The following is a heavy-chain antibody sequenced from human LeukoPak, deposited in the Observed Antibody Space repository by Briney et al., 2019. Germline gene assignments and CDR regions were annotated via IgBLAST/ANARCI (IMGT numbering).Heavy chain of an antibody. V-gene: IGHV3-53*01. CDR3: ARDSWDYV. D-gene: IGHD3-16*01. J-gene: IGHJ4*02. CDR1: GFTVSNNY. CDR2: IYSGGST. Sequence: GGSLRLSCAASGFTVSNNYMSWVRQVPGKGLEWVSVIYSGGSTFYADSVKGRFTISRDNSKNTLYLQMNSLRAEDTAVYYCARDSWDYVGGQGTLVTVSS.